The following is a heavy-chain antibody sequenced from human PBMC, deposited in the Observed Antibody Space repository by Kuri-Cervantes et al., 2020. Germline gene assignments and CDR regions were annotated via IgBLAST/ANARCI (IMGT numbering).Heavy chain of an antibody. CDR3: AKEGVGATPAFFDY. D-gene: IGHD1-26*01. V-gene: IGHV3-30*02. Sequence: GGSLRLSCAASGFTFSSYGMHWVRQAPGKGLEWVAFIQYDGKNKFYGDSVKGRFTISRDNSKNTLYLQMNSLRAEDTAVYYCAKEGVGATPAFFDYWGQGTLVTVSS. CDR1: GFTFSSYG. CDR2: IQYDGKNK. J-gene: IGHJ4*02.